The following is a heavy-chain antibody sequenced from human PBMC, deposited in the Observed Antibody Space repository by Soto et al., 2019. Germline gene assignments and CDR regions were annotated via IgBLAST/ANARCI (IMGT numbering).Heavy chain of an antibody. CDR3: AIMTTVTTPRFDY. D-gene: IGHD4-17*01. CDR2: IYYSGST. CDR1: GGSISSYY. J-gene: IGHJ4*02. V-gene: IGHV4-59*08. Sequence: LSLTCTVSGGSISSYYWSWIRQPPGKGLEWIGYIYYSGSTNYNPSLKSRVTISVDTSKNQFSLKLSSVTAADTAVYYCAIMTTVTTPRFDYWGQGTLVTVSS.